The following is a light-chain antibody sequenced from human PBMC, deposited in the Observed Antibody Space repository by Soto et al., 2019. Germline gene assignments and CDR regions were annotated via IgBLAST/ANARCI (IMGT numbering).Light chain of an antibody. CDR1: RGISLH. V-gene: IGKV1-16*01. Sequence: DIQMTQSPSSLSASVGDRVTITCRASRGISLHLAWFQLKPGKAPRSLIYAASSLQRGVPTRFSGSGSGTEFTLTINRLQPEDFATYYCQQYETYPYTFGQGTNLEIK. CDR3: QQYETYPYT. CDR2: AAS. J-gene: IGKJ2*01.